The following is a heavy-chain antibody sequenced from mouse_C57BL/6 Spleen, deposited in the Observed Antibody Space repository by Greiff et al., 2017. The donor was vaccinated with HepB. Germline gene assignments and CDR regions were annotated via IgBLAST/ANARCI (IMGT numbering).Heavy chain of an antibody. CDR1: GYTFTSYW. CDR2: IHPNSGST. Sequence: VQLQQPGAELVKPGASVKLSCKASGYTFTSYWMHWVKQRPGQGLEWIGMIHPNSGSTNYNEKFKSKATLTVDKSSSTAYMQLSSLTSEDSAVYDCAPGGVGNLAWFAYWGQGTLVTVSA. D-gene: IGHD2-1*01. J-gene: IGHJ3*01. CDR3: APGGVGNLAWFAY. V-gene: IGHV1-64*01.